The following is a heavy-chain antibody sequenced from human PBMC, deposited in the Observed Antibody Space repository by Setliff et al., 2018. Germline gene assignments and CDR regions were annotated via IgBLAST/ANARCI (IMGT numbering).Heavy chain of an antibody. CDR2: ISGSGGST. CDR3: AKAPAPYAASLLNWFDP. CDR1: GFTFSSYA. D-gene: IGHD2-2*01. Sequence: PGGSLRLSCAASGFTFSSYAMNWVRQAPGKGLEWVSAISGSGGSTYYADSVKGRFTISRGNSKNTLYLQMNSLRAEDTAVYYCAKAPAPYAASLLNWFDPWGQGTLVTVSS. J-gene: IGHJ5*02. V-gene: IGHV3-23*01.